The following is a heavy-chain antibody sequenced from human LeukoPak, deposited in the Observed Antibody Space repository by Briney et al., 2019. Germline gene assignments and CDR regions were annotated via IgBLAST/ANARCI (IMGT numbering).Heavy chain of an antibody. Sequence: GGSLRLSCAASGFTLSSYAMSWVRQAPGKGLEWVSAISGSGGSTYYADSVKGRFTISRDNSKNTLCLQMNSLRAEDTAVYYCAKVEVVVPAAAFDYWGQGTLVTVSS. CDR3: AKVEVVVPAAAFDY. D-gene: IGHD2-2*01. V-gene: IGHV3-23*01. CDR2: ISGSGGST. J-gene: IGHJ4*02. CDR1: GFTLSSYA.